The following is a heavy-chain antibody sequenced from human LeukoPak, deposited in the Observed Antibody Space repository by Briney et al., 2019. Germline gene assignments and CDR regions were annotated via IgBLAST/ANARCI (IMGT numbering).Heavy chain of an antibody. J-gene: IGHJ4*02. CDR3: ARASYSYDINGWVPFDY. CDR2: IYYSGTT. CDR1: GGSISSSSYY. V-gene: IGHV4-39*01. Sequence: PSETLSLTCTVSGGSISSSSYYWGWIRQPPGKGLEWIGSIYYSGTTNYNPSLASRVTVSVDTSKNQFSLRLSSVTAADTAVYYCARASYSYDINGWVPFDYWGQGTLVTVSS. D-gene: IGHD3-22*01.